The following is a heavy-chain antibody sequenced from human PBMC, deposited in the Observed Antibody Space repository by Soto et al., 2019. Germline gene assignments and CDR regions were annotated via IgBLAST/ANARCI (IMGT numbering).Heavy chain of an antibody. CDR3: ARGRDVSGLYLMRFVDL. CDR2: INPSGGAT. Sequence: QVQLVQSGAEVKKPGASVKISCRASGYTFTSYYMSWVRQAPGQELEWMGIINPSGGATFHAQKCHGRVTMTRATSTNSVYMEPSSLGSEDTAVYYCARGRDVSGLYLMRFVDLWGRGPLVTVSS. D-gene: IGHD3-22*01. CDR1: GYTFTSYY. J-gene: IGHJ2*01. V-gene: IGHV1-46*01.